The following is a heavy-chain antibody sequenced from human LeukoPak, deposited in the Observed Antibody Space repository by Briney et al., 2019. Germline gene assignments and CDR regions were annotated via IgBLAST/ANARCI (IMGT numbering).Heavy chain of an antibody. Sequence: GGSLRLSCAGSGFTFSSCWMHWVRQAPGKGLVWVSRISTDASSTTYADSVKGRFTISRDNAKDTLYLQMNGLRAEDTAVYYCTGHHQAYSRTYWGQGTLVTVSS. CDR2: ISTDASST. J-gene: IGHJ4*02. D-gene: IGHD4-11*01. V-gene: IGHV3-74*01. CDR1: GFTFSSCW. CDR3: TGHHQAYSRTY.